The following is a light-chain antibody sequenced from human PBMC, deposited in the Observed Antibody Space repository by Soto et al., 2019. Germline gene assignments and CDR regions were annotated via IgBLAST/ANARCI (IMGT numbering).Light chain of an antibody. CDR2: EVN. V-gene: IGLV2-8*01. J-gene: IGLJ2*01. Sequence: QSALTQPHSASGSPGQSVTISCTGTSSDVGGYNYVSWYQQHPGKAPTLMIYEVNKRPSGVPDRFSGSKSGNTASLTVSGLQAEDEADYYCSSYGGSSNLVFGGGTKLTVL. CDR1: SSDVGGYNY. CDR3: SSYGGSSNLV.